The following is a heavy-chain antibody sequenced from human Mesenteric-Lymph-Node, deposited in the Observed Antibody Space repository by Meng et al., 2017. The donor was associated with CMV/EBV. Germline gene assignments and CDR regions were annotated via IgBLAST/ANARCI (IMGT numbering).Heavy chain of an antibody. D-gene: IGHD2-2*01. CDR3: ARGASSWYQLQNPRGAFDY. CDR2: IYYSGST. CDR1: GGSISSGDYY. V-gene: IGHV4-30-4*08. J-gene: IGHJ4*02. Sequence: LRLSCTVSGGSISSGDYYWSWIRQPPGKGLEWIGYIYYSGSTYYNPSLKSRVTISVDTSKNQFSLKLSSVTAADTAVYYCARGASSWYQLQNPRGAFDYWGQGTLVTVSS.